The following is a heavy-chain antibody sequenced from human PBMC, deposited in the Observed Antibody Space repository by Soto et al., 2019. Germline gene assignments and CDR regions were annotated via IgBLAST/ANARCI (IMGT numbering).Heavy chain of an antibody. D-gene: IGHD2-2*01. Sequence: GGSLRLSCAASGFTFSAYYMSWIRQAPGKGLEWVSYISSSGSTIYYADSVKGRFTISRDNAKNSLYLQMNSLRAEDTAVYYCARDRVVVVPAAMSRQQNYYYYGMDVWGQGTTVTVSS. J-gene: IGHJ6*02. CDR1: GFTFSAYY. CDR2: ISSSGSTI. CDR3: ARDRVVVVPAAMSRQQNYYYYGMDV. V-gene: IGHV3-11*01.